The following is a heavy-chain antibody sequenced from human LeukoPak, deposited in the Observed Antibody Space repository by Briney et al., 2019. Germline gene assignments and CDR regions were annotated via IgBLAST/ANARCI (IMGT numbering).Heavy chain of an antibody. D-gene: IGHD3-10*01. CDR3: ASLYGSGSYYNTHFDY. J-gene: IGHJ4*02. V-gene: IGHV5-51*01. CDR2: IYPNDSDT. Sequence: GESLKISCKGSDYTFTTYWIAWVRQMPGKGLEWMGIIYPNDSDTRYSPSFQGQVTFSADTSINTAYLQWSSLKASDTAMYYCASLYGSGSYYNTHFDYWGQGTLVAVSS. CDR1: DYTFTTYW.